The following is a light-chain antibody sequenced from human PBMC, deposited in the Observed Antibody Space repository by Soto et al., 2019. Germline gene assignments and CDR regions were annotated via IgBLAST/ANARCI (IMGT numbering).Light chain of an antibody. CDR2: GAS. Sequence: EIVLTQSPGTLSLSPGERATLSCRASQSVSSSYLAWYQQKPGQAPRLLIYGASSRATGIPDRFSGSGSGTDFPLTISSLEPEDFAVYYCHQYGSSSNTFGQGTKLEIK. CDR3: HQYGSSSNT. J-gene: IGKJ2*01. CDR1: QSVSSSY. V-gene: IGKV3-20*01.